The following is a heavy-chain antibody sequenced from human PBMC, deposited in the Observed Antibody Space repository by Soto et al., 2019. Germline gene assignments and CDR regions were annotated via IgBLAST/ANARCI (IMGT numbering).Heavy chain of an antibody. CDR1: GGSFSGYY. CDR3: ARVVVPRYCSGGSCYRRDWYFDL. CDR2: INHSGST. D-gene: IGHD2-15*01. V-gene: IGHV4-34*01. J-gene: IGHJ2*01. Sequence: QVQLQQWGAGLLKPSETLSLTCAVYGGSFSGYYWSWIRQPPGKGLEWIGEINHSGSTNYNPSLKSRVTISVDTSKNHFSLRLSSVTAADTAVYYCARVVVPRYCSGGSCYRRDWYFDLWGRGTLVTVSS.